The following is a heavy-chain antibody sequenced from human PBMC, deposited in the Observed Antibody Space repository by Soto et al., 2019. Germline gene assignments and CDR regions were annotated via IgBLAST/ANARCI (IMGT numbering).Heavy chain of an antibody. V-gene: IGHV4-59*01. Sequence: PSETLSLTCTVSVGSISSYYWSWIRQPPGKGLEWIGYIYYSGSTNYNPSLKSRVTISVDTSKNQFSLKLSSVTAADTAVYYCARVTREYSYGYYFEYWGQGTMVTVSS. CDR3: ARVTREYSYGYYFEY. CDR1: VGSISSYY. CDR2: IYYSGST. J-gene: IGHJ4*02. D-gene: IGHD5-18*01.